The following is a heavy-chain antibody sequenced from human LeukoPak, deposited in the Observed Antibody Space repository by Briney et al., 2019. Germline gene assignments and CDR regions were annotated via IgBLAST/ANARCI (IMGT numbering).Heavy chain of an antibody. D-gene: IGHD2-2*01. CDR2: ISSSSSYI. CDR3: ARDWPEDIVVVPAASFDY. CDR1: GFTFSSYS. J-gene: IGHJ4*02. V-gene: IGHV3-21*01. Sequence: GGSLRLSCAASGFTFSSYSMNWVRQAPGKGLEWVSSISSSSSYIYYADSVKGRFTISGDNAKNSLYLQMNSLRAEDTAVYYCARDWPEDIVVVPAASFDYWGQGTLVTVSS.